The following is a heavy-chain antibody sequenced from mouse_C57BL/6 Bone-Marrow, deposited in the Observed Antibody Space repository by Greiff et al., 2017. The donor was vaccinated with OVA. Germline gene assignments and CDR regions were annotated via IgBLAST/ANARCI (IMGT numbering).Heavy chain of an antibody. D-gene: IGHD1-1*01. CDR1: GYTFTDYY. Sequence: EVQLQQSGPVLVKPGASVKLSCKASGYTFTDYYMNWVKQSPGKSLEWIGVINPYNGGTSYNQKFKGKATLTVDKSSSTAYMELNSLTSEDSAVYYCARRCYGSSSAWFAYWGQGTTLTVSA. J-gene: IGHJ2*01. V-gene: IGHV1-19*01. CDR3: ARRCYGSSSAWFAY. CDR2: INPYNGGT.